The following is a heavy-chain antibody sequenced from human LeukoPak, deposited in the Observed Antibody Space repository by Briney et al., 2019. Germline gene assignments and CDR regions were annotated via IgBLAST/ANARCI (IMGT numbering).Heavy chain of an antibody. CDR2: ISSSSSTI. CDR3: ARDARRSITIFGVVDY. CDR1: GFTFDDYA. V-gene: IGHV3-48*01. Sequence: GGSLRLSCAASGFTFDDYAMHWVRQAPGKGLEWVSYISSSSSTIYYADSVKGRFTISRDNAKNSLYLQMNSLRAEDTAVYYCARDARRSITIFGVVDYWGQGTLVTVSS. J-gene: IGHJ4*02. D-gene: IGHD3-3*01.